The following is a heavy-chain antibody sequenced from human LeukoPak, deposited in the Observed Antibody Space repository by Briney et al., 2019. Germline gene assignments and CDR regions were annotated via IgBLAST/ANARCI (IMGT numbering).Heavy chain of an antibody. Sequence: GASVKVSCKASGYTFTGYYIHWVRQAPGQGLEWMGWINPNSGDTNYAQKFQGRVTMTRDTSLTTTYMDLSRLTSDDTAVYYCARDYRPTYCSGGYCPFYYFDYWGQGTLVTVSS. CDR2: INPNSGDT. V-gene: IGHV1-2*02. J-gene: IGHJ4*02. CDR3: ARDYRPTYCSGGYCPFYYFDY. CDR1: GYTFTGYY. D-gene: IGHD2-15*01.